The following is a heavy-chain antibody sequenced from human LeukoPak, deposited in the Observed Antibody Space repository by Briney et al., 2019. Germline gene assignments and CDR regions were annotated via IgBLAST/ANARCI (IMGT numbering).Heavy chain of an antibody. J-gene: IGHJ4*02. CDR1: GFTVSSNY. V-gene: IGHV3-53*01. D-gene: IGHD3-10*01. Sequence: GGSLRLSCAVSGFTVSSNYMSWVRQAPGKGLEWVSVLYSGGNTYYADSVKGRFTISRDNSKNTLYLQMNSLRAEDTAVYYCAGYDGGSGPFDYWGQGTLVTVSS. CDR2: LYSGGNT. CDR3: AGYDGGSGPFDY.